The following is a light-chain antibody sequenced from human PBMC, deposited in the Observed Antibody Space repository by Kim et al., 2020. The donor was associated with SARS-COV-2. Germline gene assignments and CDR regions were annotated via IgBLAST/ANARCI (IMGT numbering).Light chain of an antibody. V-gene: IGLV3-1*01. Sequence: SYELTQPPSVSVSPLPPSLLPFSFSQLGDKSSCWYQQKPGQSPVLVIYQDSKRPSGIPERFSGSNSGNTATLTISGTQAMDEADYYCQAWDSSSVVFGGGTKLTVL. CDR1: QLGDKS. CDR2: QDS. CDR3: QAWDSSSVV. J-gene: IGLJ2*01.